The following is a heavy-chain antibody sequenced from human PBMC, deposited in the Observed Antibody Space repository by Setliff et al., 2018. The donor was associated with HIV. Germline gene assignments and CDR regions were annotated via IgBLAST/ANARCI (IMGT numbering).Heavy chain of an antibody. D-gene: IGHD3-9*01. CDR1: GVSFSSSSYY. V-gene: IGHV4-39*07. CDR3: VRDKDWAFDY. Sequence: SETLSLTCTVSGVSFSSSSYYRGWIRHPPGKGLEWIGYIYYSGSTYYNPPLKNRVSISVDTSKNQFSLKLRSVTAAGTAMYYCVRDKDWAFDYWGQGTLVTVSS. CDR2: IYYSGST. J-gene: IGHJ4*02.